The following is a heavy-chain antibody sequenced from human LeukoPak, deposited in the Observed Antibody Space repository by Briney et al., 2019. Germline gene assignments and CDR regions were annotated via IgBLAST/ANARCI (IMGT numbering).Heavy chain of an antibody. CDR1: GFGFSDYW. Sequence: GGSLRLSCAASGFGFSDYWMHWVRQVPGRGPVWVSHISIDGSYTNYADSVKGRFTISRDNAKNTLYLEMNSLRAEDTAVYYCLFASGSYYTAFHYWGPGTLVTVSS. V-gene: IGHV3-74*01. J-gene: IGHJ4*02. D-gene: IGHD3-10*01. CDR2: ISIDGSYT. CDR3: LFASGSYYTAFHY.